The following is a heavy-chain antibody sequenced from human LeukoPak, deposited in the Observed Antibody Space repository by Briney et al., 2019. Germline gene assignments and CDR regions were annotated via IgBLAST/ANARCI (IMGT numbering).Heavy chain of an antibody. J-gene: IGHJ3*02. Sequence: GASVKVSCKASGYTFTSYGISWVRQAPGQGLEWMGWISAYNGNTNYAQKLQGRVTMTTDTSTSTAYMELRSLRSDDTAVYYCAREPPYGSGSYSRDYDAFDIWGQGTMVTVSS. CDR1: GYTFTSYG. V-gene: IGHV1-18*01. CDR2: ISAYNGNT. CDR3: AREPPYGSGSYSRDYDAFDI. D-gene: IGHD3-10*01.